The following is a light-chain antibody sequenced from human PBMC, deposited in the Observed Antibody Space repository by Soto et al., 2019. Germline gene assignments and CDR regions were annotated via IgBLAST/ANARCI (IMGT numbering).Light chain of an antibody. CDR1: QSVSDK. CDR2: GAS. Sequence: EIVMTQSTATLSVSPGERATLSCRASQSVSDKSAWYQQKPDQAPRLLIFGASTRATGIPARFSGSESGTEFTLTISSLQSEDFAVYYCQQYKSWPYTFGQGTKLEIK. J-gene: IGKJ2*01. CDR3: QQYKSWPYT. V-gene: IGKV3-15*01.